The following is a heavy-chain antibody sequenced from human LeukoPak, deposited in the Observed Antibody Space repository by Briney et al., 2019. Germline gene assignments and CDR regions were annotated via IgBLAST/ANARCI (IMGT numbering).Heavy chain of an antibody. CDR2: MNPNSGNT. D-gene: IGHD3-10*01. Sequence: ASVKVSCKTSGYTFTSYDINWLRQATGQGLEWMGWMNPNSGNTGYAQKFQGRVTMTRNTSISTAYMELSSLRSEDTAVYYCARGDGYGSANYWAFWGQGTLSTVSS. CDR3: ARGDGYGSANYWAF. J-gene: IGHJ4*02. V-gene: IGHV1-8*01. CDR1: GYTFTSYD.